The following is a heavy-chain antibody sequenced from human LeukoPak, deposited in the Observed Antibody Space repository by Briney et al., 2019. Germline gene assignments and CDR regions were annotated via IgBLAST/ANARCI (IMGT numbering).Heavy chain of an antibody. Sequence: SETLSLTCTVSDTSINTYYWSWIRQPAGKGLEWIGHIYTTGSTNYNPSLKSRVTISVDASKNHFSLKVSSVTAADTAVYYCARYYDFWSGPRDHDAFDIWGQGTMVTVSS. CDR2: IYTTGST. V-gene: IGHV4-4*07. D-gene: IGHD3-3*01. CDR1: DTSINTYY. CDR3: ARYYDFWSGPRDHDAFDI. J-gene: IGHJ3*02.